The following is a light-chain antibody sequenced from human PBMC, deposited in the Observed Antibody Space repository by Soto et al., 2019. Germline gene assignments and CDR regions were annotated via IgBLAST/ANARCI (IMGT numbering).Light chain of an antibody. Sequence: DIQMTQSPSSLSASVGDRVTITCRASQSISTYLNWYQQKPGKAPKLLIYAASRLKSGVPSGFSGSGSGTDFTLTISSLQPEDVATYYCQQSYSTPRNFGGGTKVEIK. V-gene: IGKV1-39*01. CDR1: QSISTY. CDR3: QQSYSTPRN. J-gene: IGKJ4*01. CDR2: AAS.